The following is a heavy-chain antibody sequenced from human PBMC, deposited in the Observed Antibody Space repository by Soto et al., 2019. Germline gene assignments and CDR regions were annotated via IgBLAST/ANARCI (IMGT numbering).Heavy chain of an antibody. CDR1: GFSLSTSGVG. D-gene: IGHD5-12*01. CDR3: AHRRYSGYVFGY. J-gene: IGHJ4*02. V-gene: IGHV2-5*02. Sequence: QITLKESGPTLVKPTQTLTLTCTFSGFSLSTSGVGVGWIRQPPGKALEWLTLIYWDDDKRYSPSLKSRLTITKDTSKNQVVLTMTNMDPVDTATYYCAHRRYSGYVFGYWGQGTLVTVSS. CDR2: IYWDDDK.